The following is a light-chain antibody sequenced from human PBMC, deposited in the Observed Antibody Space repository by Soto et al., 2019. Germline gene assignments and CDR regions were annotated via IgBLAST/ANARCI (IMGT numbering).Light chain of an antibody. CDR1: SSDVGAYKY. Sequence: QSVLTQHASVSGSPGQSITISCAGTSSDVGAYKYVSWYQQNPGKAPQLIIYEVSSRPSGVSNRFSGSKSGNTASLTISGLQAEDEADYYCSSFTSATTLYVFGSGTKVTVL. CDR3: SSFTSATTLYV. V-gene: IGLV2-14*01. CDR2: EVS. J-gene: IGLJ1*01.